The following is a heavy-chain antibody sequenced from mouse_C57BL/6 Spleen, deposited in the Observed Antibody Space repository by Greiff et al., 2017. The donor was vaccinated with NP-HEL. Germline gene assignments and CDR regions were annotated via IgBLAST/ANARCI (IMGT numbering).Heavy chain of an antibody. D-gene: IGHD2-1*01. CDR3: ASYGNYVAWFAY. CDR2: IYPGSGST. J-gene: IGHJ3*01. V-gene: IGHV1-55*01. CDR1: GYTFTSYW. Sequence: QVQLQQPGAELVKPGASVKMSCKASGYTFTSYWITWVKQRPGQGLEWIGDIYPGSGSTNYNEKFKSKATLTVDTSSSTAYMQLSSLTSEDSAVYYGASYGNYVAWFAYWGQGTLVTVSA.